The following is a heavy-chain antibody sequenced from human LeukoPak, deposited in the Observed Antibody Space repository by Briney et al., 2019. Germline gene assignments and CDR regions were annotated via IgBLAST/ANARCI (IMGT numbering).Heavy chain of an antibody. Sequence: GGSLKISYKGSGGSFTSYWIGWGRQRPGKGLEWMGSIYPGDCDTRYSPSFQSRVTISADKSISTPYLQWSSMKASDTAMYYCARTLSNDAFDISGQGTMFTVSS. J-gene: IGHJ3*02. CDR2: IYPGDCDT. D-gene: IGHD4-11*01. CDR3: ARTLSNDAFDI. CDR1: GGSFTSYW. V-gene: IGHV5-51*01.